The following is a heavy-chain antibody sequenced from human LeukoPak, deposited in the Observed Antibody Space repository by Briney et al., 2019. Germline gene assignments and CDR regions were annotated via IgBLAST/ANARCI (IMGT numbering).Heavy chain of an antibody. J-gene: IGHJ4*02. Sequence: GGSLRLSCEASGFTLKTYWMSWVRQAPGKGLEWVANINQDGSEKYYVGSVKGRFTISRDNAKNSLYLQMNSLRAEDTAVYYCARDKAAPDYWGQGTLVTVSS. V-gene: IGHV3-7*01. CDR1: GFTLKTYW. D-gene: IGHD6-6*01. CDR3: ARDKAAPDY. CDR2: INQDGSEK.